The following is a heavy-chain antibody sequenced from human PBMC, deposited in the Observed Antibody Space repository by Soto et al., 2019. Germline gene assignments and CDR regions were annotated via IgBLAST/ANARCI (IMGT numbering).Heavy chain of an antibody. CDR2: ISYDGSNK. CDR3: AIDLQTYSSGWYGNY. J-gene: IGHJ4*02. Sequence: QVQLVESGGGVVQPGRSLRLSCAASGFTLSSYGMHWVRQAPGKGLEWVAVISYDGSNKYYADSVKGRFTISRDNYKNTLYLQMNSLRAEDTAVYYCAIDLQTYSSGWYGNYWGQGTLVTVSS. V-gene: IGHV3-30*03. CDR1: GFTLSSYG. D-gene: IGHD6-19*01.